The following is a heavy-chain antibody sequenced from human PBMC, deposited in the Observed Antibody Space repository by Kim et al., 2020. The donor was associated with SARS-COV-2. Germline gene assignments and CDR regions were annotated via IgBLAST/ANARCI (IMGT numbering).Heavy chain of an antibody. J-gene: IGHJ4*02. CDR1: GVSVSSGTYQ. CDR2: IYYSGST. D-gene: IGHD4-17*01. Sequence: SETLSLTCSVFGVSVSSGTYQWSWIRQPPGKGPEWIGHIYYSGSTHYNPSLKSRVTISLDTSKNQFSLRLTSVTAADTAVYYCARVLEMPTAFDYWGQGT. CDR3: ARVLEMPTAFDY. V-gene: IGHV4-61*01.